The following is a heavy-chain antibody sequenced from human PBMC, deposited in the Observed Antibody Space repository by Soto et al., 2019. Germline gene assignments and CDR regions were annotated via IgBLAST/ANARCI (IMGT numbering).Heavy chain of an antibody. Sequence: PGESLKISCKGSGYSFTSYWIGWVRQMPGKGLEWMGIIYPGDSDTRYSPSFQGQVTISADKSISTAYLQWSSLKASDTAMYYCASAMNIQTTEHYYYYGMDVWGQGTTVTVSS. CDR1: GYSFTSYW. CDR2: IYPGDSDT. V-gene: IGHV5-51*01. CDR3: ASAMNIQTTEHYYYYGMDV. J-gene: IGHJ6*02. D-gene: IGHD4-17*01.